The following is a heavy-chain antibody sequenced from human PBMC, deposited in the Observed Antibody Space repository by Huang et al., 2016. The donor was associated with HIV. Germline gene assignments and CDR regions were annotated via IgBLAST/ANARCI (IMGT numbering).Heavy chain of an antibody. CDR2: IIPRFGTR. V-gene: IGHV1-69*13. J-gene: IGHJ3*01. CDR1: GGSFNNFG. D-gene: IGHD3-16*01. CDR3: AKRGGAWGSPYAFDL. Sequence: VQLVQSGAEVRKPGSSVKVSCRASGGSFNNFGINWVRQAPGQGHEWRGGIIPRFGTRNDAQRCKDRVTITADETTGVVHLEVTSLRSDDTAVYFCAKRGGAWGSPYAFDLWGPGTMVTVSS.